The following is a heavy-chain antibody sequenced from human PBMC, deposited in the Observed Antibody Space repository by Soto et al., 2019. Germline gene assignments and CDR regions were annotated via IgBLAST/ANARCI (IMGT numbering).Heavy chain of an antibody. Sequence: QVQLVQSGAEVKKPGSSVKVSCKASGGAFRSYTISWVRQAPGQGLECMGGITPIFGAANYAKKFEGRVTISADQSTTTAYRELSNLTSGDTAVYYCARDEIAVANRVGMDVWGQGTTVIVSS. CDR2: ITPIFGAA. V-gene: IGHV1-69*19. CDR3: ARDEIAVANRVGMDV. CDR1: GGAFRSYT. D-gene: IGHD6-19*01. J-gene: IGHJ6*02.